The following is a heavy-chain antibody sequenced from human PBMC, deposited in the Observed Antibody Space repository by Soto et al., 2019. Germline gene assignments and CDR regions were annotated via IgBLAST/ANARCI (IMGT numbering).Heavy chain of an antibody. D-gene: IGHD3-10*01. J-gene: IGHJ5*01. CDR2: IIPMFETS. CDR1: GGTFSNYV. V-gene: IGHV1-69*12. CDR3: ASDAPNVGDLLTWFDS. Sequence: QVQLVQSGAEVKKPGSSVKVSCKASGGTFSNYVISWLRQAPGQGLEWMGGIIPMFETSNYAQKFQGRVTITADEATSTAYMELNSLRSEDTAVYYCASDAPNVGDLLTWFDSWGQGTLVTVSS.